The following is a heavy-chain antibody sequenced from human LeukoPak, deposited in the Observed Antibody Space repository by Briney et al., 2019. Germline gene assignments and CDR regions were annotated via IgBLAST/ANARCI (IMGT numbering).Heavy chain of an antibody. CDR1: GGSFSGYY. D-gene: IGHD1-26*01. V-gene: IGHV4-34*01. CDR2: INHSGST. J-gene: IGHJ3*02. CDR3: ARDKFPLVGASGDDAFDI. Sequence: SETLSLTCAVYGGSFSGYYWSWIRQPPGKGLEWIGEINHSGSTKYNPSLKGRVTISVDSSKKQFSLKLNSVTAADTAVYYCARDKFPLVGASGDDAFDIWGQGTMVSVSS.